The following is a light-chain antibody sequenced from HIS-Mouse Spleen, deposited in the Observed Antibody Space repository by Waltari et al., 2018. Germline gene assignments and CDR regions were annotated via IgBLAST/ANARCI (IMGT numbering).Light chain of an antibody. V-gene: IGLV3-10*01. CDR3: YSTDSSGNHRV. CDR1: ALPTKY. Sequence: SYELTPPPSVSVSPGQTARITCPGDALPTKYAYWYQQKSGQAPVLVIYEDSNRPSGIPERFSGSSSGTMATLTISGAQVEDEADYYCYSTDSSGNHRVFGGGTKLTVL. CDR2: EDS. J-gene: IGLJ2*01.